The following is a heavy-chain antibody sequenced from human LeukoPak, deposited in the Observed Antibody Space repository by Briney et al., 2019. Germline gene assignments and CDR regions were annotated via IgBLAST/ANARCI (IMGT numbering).Heavy chain of an antibody. CDR1: GFRFSDYS. CDR2: IGIDSGNT. V-gene: IGHV3-48*01. J-gene: IGHJ4*02. Sequence: GGSLRLSCSASGFRFSDYSMNWVRQAPGKGLEWISYIGIDSGNTHYADSVKGRFTISGDKAKNSLYLQMHSLRVEDTAVYYCARDYKYAFDNWGQGTLVTVSS. CDR3: ARDYKYAFDN. D-gene: IGHD5-24*01.